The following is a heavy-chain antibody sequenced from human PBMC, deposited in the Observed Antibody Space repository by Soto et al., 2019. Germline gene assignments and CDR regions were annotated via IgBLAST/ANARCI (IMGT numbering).Heavy chain of an antibody. CDR3: ARDGGYIYDFNWFDP. D-gene: IGHD5-12*01. Sequence: QVQLQESGPGLVKPSQTLPLTCTVSGDSISSGGYYWTWIRQHPGKGLEWFGYIYYSGSTFSNPSLKTRISISVDTSKSQFSLMLHSVTAADTAVYYCARDGGYIYDFNWFDPWCQGILVTVSS. CDR2: IYYSGST. J-gene: IGHJ5*02. CDR1: GDSISSGGYY. V-gene: IGHV4-31*03.